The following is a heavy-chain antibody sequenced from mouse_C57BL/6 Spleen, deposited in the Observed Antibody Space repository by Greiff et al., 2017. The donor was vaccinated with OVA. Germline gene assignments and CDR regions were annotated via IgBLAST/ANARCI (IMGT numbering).Heavy chain of an antibody. CDR1: GFTFSSYA. CDR2: ISDGGSYT. J-gene: IGHJ2*01. V-gene: IGHV5-4*03. CDR3: ARVYYGNYPYYFDY. D-gene: IGHD2-1*01. Sequence: EVKVVESGGGLVKPGGSLKLSCAASGFTFSSYAMSWVRQTPEKRLEWVATISDGGSYTYYPDNVKGRFTISRDNAKNNLYLQMSHLKSEDTAMYYCARVYYGNYPYYFDYWGQGTTLTVSS.